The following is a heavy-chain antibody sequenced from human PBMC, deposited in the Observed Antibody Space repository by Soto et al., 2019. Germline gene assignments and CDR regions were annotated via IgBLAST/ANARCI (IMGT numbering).Heavy chain of an antibody. Sequence: QMQLVQSGPEMKMPGTSVKVSCKASGFTLENSAIQWVRQARGHRLEWIGWIVVGTGSTNYAQKFQERGSITRDMSPNTALMELSSLISADPAVYFCAADRRPTDHHNCVDPRGQGTLVTVSS. D-gene: IGHD1-1*01. V-gene: IGHV1-58*02. CDR3: AADRRPTDHHNCVDP. CDR1: GFTLENSA. CDR2: IVVGTGST. J-gene: IGHJ5*02.